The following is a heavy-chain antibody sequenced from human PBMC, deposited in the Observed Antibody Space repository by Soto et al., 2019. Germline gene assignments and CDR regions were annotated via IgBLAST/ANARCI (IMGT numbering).Heavy chain of an antibody. CDR3: TTSGRRWPDAFDI. D-gene: IGHD2-15*01. V-gene: IGHV4-34*01. J-gene: IGHJ3*02. CDR2: VTPSGGS. CDR1: GGSFNSYF. Sequence: SETLSLTCAVYGGSFNSYFWNWVRQPPGKGLEWIGEVTPSGGSNYNPSLKSRVTISKDTSKNQFSLKLTSVTAADTAVYYCTTSGRRWPDAFDIWGQGAMVTVSS.